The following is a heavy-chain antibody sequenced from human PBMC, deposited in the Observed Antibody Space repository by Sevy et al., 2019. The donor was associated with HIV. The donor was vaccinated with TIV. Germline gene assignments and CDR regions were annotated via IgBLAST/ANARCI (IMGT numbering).Heavy chain of an antibody. J-gene: IGHJ4*02. V-gene: IGHV3-11*05. CDR1: GFTFSDYY. Sequence: GGSLRLSCTASGFTFSDYYMSWIRQAPGKGLECVSFISSTTGYTNYADSVKGRFTISRDNAKNSLYLQMNNLRAEDTAVYYCAREVTDGYNPRYYFDYWGQGTLVTVSS. CDR3: AREVTDGYNPRYYFDY. D-gene: IGHD5-12*01. CDR2: ISSTTGYT.